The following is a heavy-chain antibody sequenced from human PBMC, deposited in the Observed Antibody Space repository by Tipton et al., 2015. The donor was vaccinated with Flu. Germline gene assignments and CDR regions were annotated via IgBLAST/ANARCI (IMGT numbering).Heavy chain of an antibody. CDR3: VRGQGANP. V-gene: IGHV3-53*01. J-gene: IGHJ5*02. Sequence: SLRLSCAASGFTVSSNYMSWVRQAPGKGLEWVSAIYSDGNTYYVDSVKGRFTVSRDNSKNILSLQMNSLRAEDTAVYYCVRGQGANPWGQGTLVTVSS. CDR2: IYSDGNT. CDR1: GFTVSSNY.